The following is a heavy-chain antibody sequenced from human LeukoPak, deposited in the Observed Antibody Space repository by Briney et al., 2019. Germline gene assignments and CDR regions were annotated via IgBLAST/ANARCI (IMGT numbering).Heavy chain of an antibody. D-gene: IGHD3-10*01. CDR2: IIPILGIA. CDR3: ARVPSYYGSGVPPP. J-gene: IGHJ4*02. V-gene: IGHV1-69*04. CDR1: GGTFSSYA. Sequence: SVKVSCKASGGTFSSYAISWVRQAPGQGLEWMGRIIPILGIANYAQKFQGRVTITADKSTSTAYMELSSLRSEDTAVYYCARVPSYYGSGVPPPWGQGTLVTVSS.